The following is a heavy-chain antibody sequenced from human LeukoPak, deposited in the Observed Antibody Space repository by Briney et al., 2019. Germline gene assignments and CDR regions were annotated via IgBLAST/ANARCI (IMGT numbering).Heavy chain of an antibody. CDR3: ARPNWNDGRRGAFDI. J-gene: IGHJ3*02. CDR1: GGSISSYY. CDR2: IYYSGTT. Sequence: SETLSLTCTVSGGSISSYYWSWIRQPPGKGLEWLGCIYYSGTTNYNPSLQSRITMSVDTSKNQFSLKLSSVTAADTALYHCARPNWNDGRRGAFDIWGQGTMVTVSS. D-gene: IGHD1-20*01. V-gene: IGHV4-59*08.